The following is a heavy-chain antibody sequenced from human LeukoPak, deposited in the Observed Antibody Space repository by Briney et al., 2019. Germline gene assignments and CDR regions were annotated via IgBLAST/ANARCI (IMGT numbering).Heavy chain of an antibody. J-gene: IGHJ5*02. V-gene: IGHV4-39*01. CDR2: IYSSGST. CDR3: ARHYAP. D-gene: IGHD3-16*01. CDR1: GGSISSSYYY. Sequence: KPSETLSLTCTVSGGSISSSYYYWGWIRQPPGKGLEWIGSIYSSGSTYYSPSLKSRVTISVDTSKNQFSLKLTSVTAADTAVYYCARHYAPWGQGTLVTVSS.